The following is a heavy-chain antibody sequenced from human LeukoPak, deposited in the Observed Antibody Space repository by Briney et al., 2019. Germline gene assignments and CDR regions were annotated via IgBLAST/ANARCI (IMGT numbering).Heavy chain of an antibody. Sequence: SETLSLTCTVSGGSVSSGSYYWSWIRQPPGKGLEWIGYIYYSGSTNYNPSLKSRVTISVDTSKNQFSLKLSSVTAADTAVYYCARGGSSGYYSFYYGMDVWGQGTRSPSP. J-gene: IGHJ6*02. D-gene: IGHD3-22*01. V-gene: IGHV4-61*01. CDR1: GGSVSSGSYY. CDR3: ARGGSSGYYSFYYGMDV. CDR2: IYYSGST.